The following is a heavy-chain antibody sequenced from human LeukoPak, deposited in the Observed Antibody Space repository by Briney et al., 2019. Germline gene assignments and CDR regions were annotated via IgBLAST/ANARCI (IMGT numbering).Heavy chain of an antibody. CDR2: INTNTGNP. V-gene: IGHV7-4-1*02. J-gene: IGHJ4*02. Sequence: ASVKVSCKASGYTYTSYAMNWVRQAPGQGLEWMGWINTNTGNPTYAQGFTGRFVFSLDTSVSTAYLQISSLKAGDTAVYYCARERSSGWYRLFDYWGQGTLVTVSS. CDR3: ARERSSGWYRLFDY. CDR1: GYTYTSYA. D-gene: IGHD6-19*01.